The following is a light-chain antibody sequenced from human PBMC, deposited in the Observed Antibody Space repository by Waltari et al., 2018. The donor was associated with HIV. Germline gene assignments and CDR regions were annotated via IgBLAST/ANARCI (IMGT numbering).Light chain of an antibody. CDR2: DAT. Sequence: EIMMTQSPATLSVSPGDTATLSCRASQSVSTNLAWYQHKPGQAPRLLFYDATTRATGVPARFSGGGSETEFTLTNTSLQSEDFAVYYCQQYNNWPPAYTFGQGTKLEIK. V-gene: IGKV3-15*01. CDR3: QQYNNWPPAYT. J-gene: IGKJ2*01. CDR1: QSVSTN.